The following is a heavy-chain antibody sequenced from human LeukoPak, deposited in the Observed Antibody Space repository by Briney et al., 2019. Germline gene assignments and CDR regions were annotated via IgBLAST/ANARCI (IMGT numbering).Heavy chain of an antibody. CDR1: GGTFSSYA. J-gene: IGHJ4*02. CDR2: IIPILGIA. D-gene: IGHD2-2*01. V-gene: IGHV1-69*04. CDR3: ATDPGGRYCSSTSCGDY. Sequence: ASVKVSCKASGGTFSSYAISWVRQAPGQGLEWMGRIIPILGIANYAQKFQGRLTITADTSTDTAYMELSSLRSEDTAVYYCATDPGGRYCSSTSCGDYWGQGTLVTVSS.